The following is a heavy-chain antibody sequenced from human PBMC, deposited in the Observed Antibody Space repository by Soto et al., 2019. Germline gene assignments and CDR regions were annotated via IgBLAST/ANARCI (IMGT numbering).Heavy chain of an antibody. CDR3: ARKGAMDY. CDR2: MNPKTRNT. J-gene: IGHJ4*02. V-gene: IGHV1-8*01. D-gene: IGHD2-2*01. Sequence: VRQATGQWLKWTGWMNPKTRNTGYAQKFQGRVTMTRNPSISTAYMELSSLRSEDTAVYYCARKGAMDYWGQGTPVTVSS.